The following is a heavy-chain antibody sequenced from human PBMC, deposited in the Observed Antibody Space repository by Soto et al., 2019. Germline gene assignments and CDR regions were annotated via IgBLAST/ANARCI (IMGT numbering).Heavy chain of an antibody. D-gene: IGHD4-17*01. CDR2: IYPGDSDT. CDR3: ARLGALSGYGDYESPYYYYYMDV. V-gene: IGHV5-51*01. CDR1: GYSFTSYW. Sequence: GESLKISCKGSGYSFTSYWIGWVRQMPGKGLEWMGIIYPGDSDTRYSPSFQGQVTISADKSISTAYLQWSSLKASDTAMYYCARLGALSGYGDYESPYYYYYMDVWGKGTTVTVSS. J-gene: IGHJ6*03.